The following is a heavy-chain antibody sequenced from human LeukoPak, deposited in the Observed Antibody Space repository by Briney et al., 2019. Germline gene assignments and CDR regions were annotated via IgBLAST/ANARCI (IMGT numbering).Heavy chain of an antibody. CDR1: GRSFSDYS. CDR3: AKLSGGSCYASIDY. D-gene: IGHD2-15*01. Sequence: PSETLSLTCAVYGRSFSDYSWSWIRQPPGKGLEWIGEINHSGSTNYNPSLKSRVTISLDTSKNQFSLRLSSVTAADTAIYYCAKLSGGSCYASIDYWRQGTLVAVSS. V-gene: IGHV4-34*01. J-gene: IGHJ4*02. CDR2: INHSGST.